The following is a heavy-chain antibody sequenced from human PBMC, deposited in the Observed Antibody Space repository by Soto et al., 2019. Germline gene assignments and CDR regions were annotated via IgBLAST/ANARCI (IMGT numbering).Heavy chain of an antibody. CDR2: IYYSGST. D-gene: IGHD6-13*01. CDR3: ARVASLGIAAARGYGMDV. J-gene: IGHJ6*02. Sequence: NPSETLSLTCTVSGGSISSGGYYWSWIRQHPGKGLEWIGYIYYSGSTYYDPSLKSRVTISVDTSKNQFSLKLSSVTAADTAVYYCARVASLGIAAARGYGMDVWGQGTTVTVSS. CDR1: GGSISSGGYY. V-gene: IGHV4-31*03.